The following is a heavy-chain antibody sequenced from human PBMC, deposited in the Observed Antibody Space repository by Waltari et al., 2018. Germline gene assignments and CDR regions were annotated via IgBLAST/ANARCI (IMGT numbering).Heavy chain of an antibody. J-gene: IGHJ4*02. CDR2: IYYSGST. D-gene: IGHD3-10*01. CDR3: ARYYYGSGSYLDY. V-gene: IGHV4-59*01. Sequence: QVQLQESRPGLVKPSETLSLTCPVSGGSISSYYWSWIRQPPGKGLEWIGYIYYSGSTSYNPSLMSRVTISVDTSKNQFSLKLSSVTAADTAVYYCARYYYGSGSYLDYWGQGTLVTVSA. CDR1: GGSISSYY.